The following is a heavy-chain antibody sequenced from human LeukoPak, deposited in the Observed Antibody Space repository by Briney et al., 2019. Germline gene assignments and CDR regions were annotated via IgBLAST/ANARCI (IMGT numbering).Heavy chain of an antibody. CDR3: ARIRLPLGYCSTTSCYGAFDY. J-gene: IGHJ4*02. V-gene: IGHV4-39*01. Sequence: PSETLSLTCTVSGGSISSSNYYWGWIRQPPGKGLEWIGNICYSGSTYYNPSLKSRVTISVDTSKNQFSLKLSSVTAADTAVYYCARIRLPLGYCSTTSCYGAFDYWGQGTLVTVSS. CDR1: GGSISSSNYY. D-gene: IGHD2-2*01. CDR2: ICYSGST.